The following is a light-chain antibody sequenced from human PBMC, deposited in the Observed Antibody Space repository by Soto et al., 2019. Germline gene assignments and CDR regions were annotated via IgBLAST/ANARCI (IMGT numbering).Light chain of an antibody. Sequence: EIVMTQSPATLSVSPGERATLSCRASQSASGNLAWYQQKPGQAPRLLIYGASTRATGIPARISGSGSGTEFTPTISSLQSEDFAVYYCQQYKKWPLTFGGGTKVEI. CDR3: QQYKKWPLT. CDR1: QSASGN. J-gene: IGKJ4*01. V-gene: IGKV3-15*01. CDR2: GAS.